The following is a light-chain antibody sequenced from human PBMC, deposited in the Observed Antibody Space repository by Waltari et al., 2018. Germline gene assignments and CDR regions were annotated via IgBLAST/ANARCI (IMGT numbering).Light chain of an antibody. V-gene: IGKV3-20*01. CDR2: DTS. CDR1: QSVGRS. Sequence: EIVLTQSPGTLSLSPGERATLSCSASQSVGRSLAWYQQKPGLPPRLLIYDTSSRATGTPGRFSGSGSGTDFSLAISSLGPEDFAVYFCQHYVNLPVTFDQGTKVEI. J-gene: IGKJ1*01. CDR3: QHYVNLPVT.